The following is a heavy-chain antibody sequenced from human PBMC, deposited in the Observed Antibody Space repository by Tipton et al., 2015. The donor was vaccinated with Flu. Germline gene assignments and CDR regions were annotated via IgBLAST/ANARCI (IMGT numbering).Heavy chain of an antibody. D-gene: IGHD6-19*01. Sequence: LRLSCTVSGGSISSSSYYWGWIRQPPGKGLEWIGSIYYSGSTYYNPSLKSRVTISVDTSKNQFSLKLSSVTAADTAVYYCGRRGGMNSSGVGFENWGQGRLV. V-gene: IGHV4-39*07. CDR3: GRRGGMNSSGVGFEN. CDR1: GGSISSSSYY. J-gene: IGHJ4*02. CDR2: IYYSGST.